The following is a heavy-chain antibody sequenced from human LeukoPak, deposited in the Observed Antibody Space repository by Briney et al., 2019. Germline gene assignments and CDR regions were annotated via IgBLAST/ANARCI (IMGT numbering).Heavy chain of an antibody. D-gene: IGHD6-6*01. CDR1: GGSISSGSYY. CDR2: IYTSGST. Sequence: SQTLSLTCTVSGGSISSGSYYWSWIRQPAGKGLEWIGRIYTSGSTNYNPSLKGRVTISVDTSKNQFSLKLSSVTAADTAVYYCARIAYSSSTDYWGQGTLVTVSS. V-gene: IGHV4-61*02. CDR3: ARIAYSSSTDY. J-gene: IGHJ4*02.